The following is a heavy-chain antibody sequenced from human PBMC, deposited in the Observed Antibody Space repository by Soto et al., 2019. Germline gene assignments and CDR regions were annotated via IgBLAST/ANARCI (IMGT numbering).Heavy chain of an antibody. V-gene: IGHV3-66*01. CDR1: GFDVSNTD. J-gene: IGHJ4*02. Sequence: EVQLVESGGDLVQRGGSLRLSCAVSGFDVSNTDMSWVRQAPGKGLEWVSVIYSGGYTNYADSVKGRFIVSRDSPKNTLYLQMDCLRAEDTAVYYCAREAIIVIAAPEYYFDYWGQGTLVTVSS. CDR2: IYSGGYT. D-gene: IGHD3-22*01. CDR3: AREAIIVIAAPEYYFDY.